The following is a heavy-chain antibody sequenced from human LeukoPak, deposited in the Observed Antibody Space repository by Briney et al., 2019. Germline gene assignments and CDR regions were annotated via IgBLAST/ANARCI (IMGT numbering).Heavy chain of an antibody. J-gene: IGHJ4*02. V-gene: IGHV1-2*06. CDR2: INPNSGGT. CDR1: GYTFTGYY. CDR3: ATGFTNWNYGLNY. D-gene: IGHD1-7*01. Sequence: ASVKVSCKASGYTFTGYYMHWVRQAPGQGLEWMGRINPNSGGTNYAQKFQGRVTMTRDTSISTAYMELSSLRSEDTAVYYCATGFTNWNYGLNYWGQGTLVTVSS.